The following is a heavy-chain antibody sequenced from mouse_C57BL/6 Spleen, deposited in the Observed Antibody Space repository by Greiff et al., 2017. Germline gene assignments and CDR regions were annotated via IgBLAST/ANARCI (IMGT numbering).Heavy chain of an antibody. Sequence: QVQLQQSGAELVKPGASVKISCKASGYAFSSYWMNWVKQRPGKGLEWIGQIYPGDGDTNYNGKFKGKATLTADKSSSTAYMQLSSLPSEDSAVEVCARAGLLRGRFDYWGQGTTLTVSS. J-gene: IGHJ2*01. D-gene: IGHD2-3*01. CDR2: IYPGDGDT. V-gene: IGHV1-80*01. CDR1: GYAFSSYW. CDR3: ARAGLLRGRFDY.